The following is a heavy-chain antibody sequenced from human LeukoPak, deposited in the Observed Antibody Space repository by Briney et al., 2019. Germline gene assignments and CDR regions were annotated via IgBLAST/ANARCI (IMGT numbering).Heavy chain of an antibody. J-gene: IGHJ6*03. CDR2: RYYSGST. V-gene: IGHV4-39*01. D-gene: IGHD1-14*01. Sequence: SETLSLTCIVSNWSISCRSYYLRRIRQPPAKGLEWIGSRYYSGSTYYNPSLKTRVTISVDTSKSQFSLKLDSVTAADTAVYYCVRLPDYYYYYMDVWGRGTSVTVSS. CDR3: VRLPDYYYYYMDV. CDR1: NWSISCRSYY.